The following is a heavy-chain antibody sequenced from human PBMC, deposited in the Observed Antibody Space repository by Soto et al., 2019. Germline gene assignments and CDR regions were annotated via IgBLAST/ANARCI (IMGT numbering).Heavy chain of an antibody. CDR1: GYTFTSYG. Sequence: QVQLVQSGAEVKKPGASVEVSCKTSGYTFTSYGISWVRQAPGQGLEWMGWISAYNGNTNDAQKLQGRVTMTTDTSTSPDYLELRSLRSDDTAVYYCARGVIGSYYDYIWWSYRHFSFDYWGQGTLVTLSS. V-gene: IGHV1-18*01. D-gene: IGHD3-16*02. J-gene: IGHJ4*02. CDR2: ISAYNGNT. CDR3: ARGVIGSYYDYIWWSYRHFSFDY.